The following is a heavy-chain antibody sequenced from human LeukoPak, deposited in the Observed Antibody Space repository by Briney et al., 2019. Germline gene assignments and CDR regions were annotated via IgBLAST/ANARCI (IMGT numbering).Heavy chain of an antibody. CDR2: ISYDGSNK. V-gene: IGHV3-30-3*01. CDR1: GFTFSSYA. J-gene: IGHJ4*02. Sequence: GRSLRLSCAASGFTFSSYAMHWVRQAPGKGLEWVAVISYDGSNKYCADSVKGRFTISRDNSKNTLYLQMNSLRAEDTAVYYCARAGTTVANFDYWGQGTLSPSPQ. D-gene: IGHD4-23*01. CDR3: ARAGTTVANFDY.